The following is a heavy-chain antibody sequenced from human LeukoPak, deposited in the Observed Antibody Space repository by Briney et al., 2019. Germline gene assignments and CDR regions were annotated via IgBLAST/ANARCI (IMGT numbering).Heavy chain of an antibody. V-gene: IGHV4-38-2*02. CDR3: ARDWGFGDSEYWFDP. Sequence: PSETLSLTCNVSGYSISRGYYWGWIRQPPGKGLEWIGSVHYTGSTYYNPSLRSRVSISVDKSTNHISLEVTSVTAADTAVYYCARDWGFGDSEYWFDPWGQGTLVTVFS. J-gene: IGHJ5*02. CDR1: GYSISRGYY. CDR2: VHYTGST. D-gene: IGHD3-10*01.